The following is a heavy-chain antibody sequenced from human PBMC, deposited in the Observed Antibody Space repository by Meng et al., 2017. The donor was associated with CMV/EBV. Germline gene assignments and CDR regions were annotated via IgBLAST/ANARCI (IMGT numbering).Heavy chain of an antibody. J-gene: IGHJ6*02. CDR3: AKGIVVVPAASYYYGMDV. CDR2: TRYDGSNK. D-gene: IGHD2-2*01. CDR1: GFTFSSYG. Sequence: GESLKISCAASGFTFSSYGMHWVRQAPGKGLEWVAFTRYDGSNKYYADSVKGRFTISRDNSKNTLYLQMNSLRAEDTAVYYCAKGIVVVPAASYYYGMDVWGQGTTVTVSS. V-gene: IGHV3-30*02.